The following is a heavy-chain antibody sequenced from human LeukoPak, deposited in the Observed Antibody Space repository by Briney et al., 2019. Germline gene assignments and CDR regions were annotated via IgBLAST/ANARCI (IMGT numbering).Heavy chain of an antibody. CDR3: ARDAYCSGGSCYGVGMDV. Sequence: SETLSLTCAVSGGSISSSNWWSWVRQSPGKGLEWIGEIYHSGSTNYNPSLKSRVTISVDKSKNQFSLKLSSVTAADTAVYYCARDAYCSGGSCYGVGMDVWGQGTTVTVSS. V-gene: IGHV4-4*02. CDR2: IYHSGST. J-gene: IGHJ6*02. D-gene: IGHD2-15*01. CDR1: GGSISSSNW.